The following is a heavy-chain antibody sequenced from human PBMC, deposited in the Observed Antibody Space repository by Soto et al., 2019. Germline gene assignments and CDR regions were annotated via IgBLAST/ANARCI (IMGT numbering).Heavy chain of an antibody. J-gene: IGHJ4*02. Sequence: GGSLRHRCTGSGCTFRENELSWIRQAPGKGLEWVSYISSSSSYTNYADSVKGRFTISRDNAKNSLYLQMNSLRAEDMAVYYCAREDSSRWYYYVDSWSQG. CDR3: AREDSSRWYYYVDS. D-gene: IGHD6-13*01. CDR2: ISSSSSYT. CDR1: GCTFRENE. V-gene: IGHV3-11*06.